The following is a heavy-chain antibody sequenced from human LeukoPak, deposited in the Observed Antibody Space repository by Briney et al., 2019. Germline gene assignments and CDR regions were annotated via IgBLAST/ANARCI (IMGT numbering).Heavy chain of an antibody. J-gene: IGHJ3*01. CDR2: IYYSGST. V-gene: IGHV4-59*01. D-gene: IGHD3-22*01. Sequence: PSETLSLTCTVSGGSISSYYWSWIRQPPGKGLEWIGHIYYSGSTNYNPSLKRRVTISVDTSKNHFSLMLRSVTAADTAVYYCARGPDYYDSSGYYGDAFDLWAKGTMVPVSS. CDR1: GGSISSYY. CDR3: ARGPDYYDSSGYYGDAFDL.